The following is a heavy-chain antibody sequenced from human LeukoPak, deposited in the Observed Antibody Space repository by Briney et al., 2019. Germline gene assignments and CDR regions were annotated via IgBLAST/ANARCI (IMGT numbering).Heavy chain of an antibody. V-gene: IGHV3-30*04. CDR1: GFTFSSYA. J-gene: IGHJ6*03. CDR2: ISYDGSNK. Sequence: PGRSLRLSCAASGFTFSSYAMHWVRQAPGKGLEWVAVISYDGSNKYYADSVKGRFTISRDNSKNTLYLQMNSLRAEDTAVYYCARATPYSSSWYYYYYYMDVWGKGTTVTVSS. D-gene: IGHD6-13*01. CDR3: ARATPYSSSWYYYYYYMDV.